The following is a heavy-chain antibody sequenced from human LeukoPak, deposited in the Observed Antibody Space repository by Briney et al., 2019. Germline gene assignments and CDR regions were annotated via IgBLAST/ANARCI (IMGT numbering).Heavy chain of an antibody. V-gene: IGHV1-24*01. J-gene: IGHJ4*02. D-gene: IGHD6-13*01. Sequence: ASVTLSFKVSGYTLTELSMHWVRQAPGKGLEWMGGFDPEDGETIYAQKFQGRVTMTEDTSTDTAYMELSSLRSEDTAVYYCATDYSSSWYPYWGQGTLVTVSS. CDR1: GYTLTELS. CDR2: FDPEDGET. CDR3: ATDYSSSWYPY.